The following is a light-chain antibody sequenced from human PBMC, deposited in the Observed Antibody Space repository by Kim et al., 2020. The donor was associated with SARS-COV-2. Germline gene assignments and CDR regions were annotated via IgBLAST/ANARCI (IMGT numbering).Light chain of an antibody. CDR3: QQYGNSYS. CDR1: QSVSGND. V-gene: IGKV3-20*01. J-gene: IGKJ2*03. Sequence: CLSSGERATLSCRASQSVSGNDLAWYQQRPGQAPTLLIYGAFTRASGVPDRFSGSGSGTDFTLTISRLEPDDFAVYYCQQYGNSYSFGPGTKLEIK. CDR2: GAF.